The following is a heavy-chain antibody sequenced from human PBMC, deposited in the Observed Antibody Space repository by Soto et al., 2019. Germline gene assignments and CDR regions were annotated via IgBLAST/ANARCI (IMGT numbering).Heavy chain of an antibody. CDR1: GYTFTSYG. D-gene: IGHD3-22*01. V-gene: IGHV1-18*01. Sequence: ASVKVSCKASGYTFTSYGISWVRQAPGQGLEWMGWISAYNGNTNYAQKLQGRVTMTTDTSTSTAYMELRSLRSDDTAVYYCARDITMIVVVSTGSGYYYGMDVWGQ. J-gene: IGHJ6*02. CDR3: ARDITMIVVVSTGSGYYYGMDV. CDR2: ISAYNGNT.